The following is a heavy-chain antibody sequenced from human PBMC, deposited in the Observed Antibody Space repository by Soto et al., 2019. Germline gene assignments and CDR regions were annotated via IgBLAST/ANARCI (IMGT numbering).Heavy chain of an antibody. J-gene: IGHJ5*02. D-gene: IGHD6-6*01. V-gene: IGHV1-18*01. CDR2: ISAYNGNT. CDR1: GYTFSSYG. CDR3: ARTPSYSSSSFTRWFDP. Sequence: QVQLVQSGAEVKKPGASVKVSCKASGYTFSSYGISWVRQAPGQGLEWMGWISAYNGNTNYAQKLQGRVTMTTDTSTSTAYMELRSLRSDDTALYYCARTPSYSSSSFTRWFDPWGQGTLVTVSS.